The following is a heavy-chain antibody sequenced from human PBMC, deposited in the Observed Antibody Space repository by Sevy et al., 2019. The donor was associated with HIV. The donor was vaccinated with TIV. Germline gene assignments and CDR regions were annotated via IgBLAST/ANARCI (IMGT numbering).Heavy chain of an antibody. J-gene: IGHJ4*02. V-gene: IGHV3-49*04. Sequence: GGSLRLSCTGSVFTFGDYVLSWVRQAPGKGLEWVGFIRSKAYGGTTKYAASVKGRFTISRDDSKSIAYLQMNSLKTEDTAVYYCISREGTIFGVVTRDYWGQGTLVTVSS. CDR2: IRSKAYGGTT. D-gene: IGHD3-3*01. CDR1: VFTFGDYV. CDR3: ISREGTIFGVVTRDY.